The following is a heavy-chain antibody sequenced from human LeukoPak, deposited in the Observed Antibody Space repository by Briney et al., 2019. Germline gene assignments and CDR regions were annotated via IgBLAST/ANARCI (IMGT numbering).Heavy chain of an antibody. CDR2: IKQDGSEK. D-gene: IGHD7-27*01. V-gene: IGHV3-7*01. CDR1: GFTFSSYW. J-gene: IGHJ3*02. CDR3: ARDGGFRNWGWPMGWYAFDI. Sequence: GGSLRLSCAASGFTFSSYWMSWVRQAPGKGLEWVANIKQDGSEKYYVDSVKGRFTISGDNAKNSLYLQMNSLRAEDTAVYYCARDGGFRNWGWPMGWYAFDIWGQGTMVTVSS.